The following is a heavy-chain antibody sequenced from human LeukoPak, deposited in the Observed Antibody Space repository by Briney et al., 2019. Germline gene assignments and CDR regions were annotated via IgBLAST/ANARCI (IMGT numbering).Heavy chain of an antibody. V-gene: IGHV1-2*02. CDR2: INPNSGGT. Sequence: GASVKVSCKASGYTFTGYYMHWVRQAPRQGLEWMGWINPNSGGTNYAQKFQGRVTMTRDTSISTAYMELSRLRSDDTAVYYCASAYCGGDCSSYNWFDPWGQGTLVTVSS. CDR1: GYTFTGYY. J-gene: IGHJ5*02. D-gene: IGHD2-21*02. CDR3: ASAYCGGDCSSYNWFDP.